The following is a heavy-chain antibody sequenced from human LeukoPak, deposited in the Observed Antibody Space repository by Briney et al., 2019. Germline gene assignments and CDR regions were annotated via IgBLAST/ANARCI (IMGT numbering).Heavy chain of an antibody. V-gene: IGHV1-69*04. Sequence: SVKVSCKASGGTFSSYAISWVRQAPGQGLEWMGRIIPILGIANYAQKFQGRVTITADKSTSTAHMELSSLRSEDTAVYYCASGRYCSGGSCYPYYYYYYGMDVWGQGTTDTVSS. J-gene: IGHJ6*02. CDR1: GGTFSSYA. CDR2: IIPILGIA. D-gene: IGHD2-15*01. CDR3: ASGRYCSGGSCYPYYYYYYGMDV.